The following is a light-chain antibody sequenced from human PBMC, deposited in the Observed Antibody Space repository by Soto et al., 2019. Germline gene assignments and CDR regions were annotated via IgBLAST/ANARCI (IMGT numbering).Light chain of an antibody. CDR2: DVS. Sequence: QSALTQPRSVSGSPGQSVTISCTGTSSDVGGYNYVSWYQEHPGRAPKLMIYDVSIRPSGVPDRFSGSKSGNTASLTISGLRAEDEADYYCCSYAGTYSSFVLGSGTKVTV. CDR1: SSDVGGYNY. J-gene: IGLJ1*01. CDR3: CSYAGTYSSFV. V-gene: IGLV2-11*01.